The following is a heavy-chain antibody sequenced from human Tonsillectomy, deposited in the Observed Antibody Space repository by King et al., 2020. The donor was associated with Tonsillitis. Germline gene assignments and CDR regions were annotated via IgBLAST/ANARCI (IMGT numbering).Heavy chain of an antibody. Sequence: QLVQSGGGLIQPGGSLRLSCAASGFTVSSNYMSWVRQAPGKGLEWVSIIYIVGSTYYADSVKGRVTISRDNTRNTLYLQMNSLRAEDTAVYYCARSGQYCSSTSCYDGPFNYWGQGTLVTVSS. CDR3: ARSGQYCSSTSCYDGPFNY. CDR2: IYIVGST. D-gene: IGHD2-2*01. J-gene: IGHJ4*02. V-gene: IGHV3-53*01. CDR1: GFTVSSNY.